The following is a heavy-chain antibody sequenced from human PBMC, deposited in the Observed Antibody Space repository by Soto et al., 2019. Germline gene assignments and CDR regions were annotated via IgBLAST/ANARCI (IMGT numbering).Heavy chain of an antibody. CDR2: INAGNGNT. CDR3: ARDGVVPAAKYYYGMYV. V-gene: IGHV1-3*01. J-gene: IGHJ6*02. Sequence: ASVKVACKASGYTFPCYAMHCVRQAPGQRLAPMGWINAGNGNTNYSQNFQGRLTITRDTSAGTAYMELSSLRSEDTAVYYCARDGVVPAAKYYYGMYVWGQGTTVTVSS. CDR1: GYTFPCYA. D-gene: IGHD2-2*01.